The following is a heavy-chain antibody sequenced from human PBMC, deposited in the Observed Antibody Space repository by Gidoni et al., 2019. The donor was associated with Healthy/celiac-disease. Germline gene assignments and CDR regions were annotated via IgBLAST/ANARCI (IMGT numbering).Heavy chain of an antibody. CDR1: GFTFSSYW. Sequence: EVQLVESGGGLVQPGGSLRLSCAASGFTFSSYWMHWVRQAPGKGLVWVSRINSDGSSTSYADSVEGRFTISRDNAKNTLYLQMNSLRAEDKAVYYCARDRPYYDFWSGYYSYGGQGTLVTVSS. CDR2: INSDGSST. V-gene: IGHV3-74*01. D-gene: IGHD3-3*01. CDR3: ARDRPYYDFWSGYYSY. J-gene: IGHJ4*02.